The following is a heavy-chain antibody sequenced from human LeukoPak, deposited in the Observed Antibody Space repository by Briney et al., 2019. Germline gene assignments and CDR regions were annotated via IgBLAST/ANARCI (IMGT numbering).Heavy chain of an antibody. CDR2: IYHSGST. J-gene: IGHJ4*02. CDR3: TRPYYYDSSGSPDY. V-gene: IGHV4-34*01. Sequence: SETLSLTCAVYNGSFSGYYWTWIRQPPGKGLEWIGEIYHSGSTNYNPSLKSRVTISLDTSKNQFSLKLSSVTAADTAVYYCTRPYYYDSSGSPDYWGQGTLVTVSS. D-gene: IGHD3-22*01. CDR1: NGSFSGYY.